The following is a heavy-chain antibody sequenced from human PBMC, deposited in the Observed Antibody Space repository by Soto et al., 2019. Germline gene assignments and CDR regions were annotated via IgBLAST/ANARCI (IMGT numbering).Heavy chain of an antibody. V-gene: IGHV4-30-4*01. CDR1: GGSISSGDYY. CDR2: IYYSGST. CDR3: ARGEGGDLPAAIDY. J-gene: IGHJ4*02. Sequence: SETLSLTCTVSGGSISSGDYYWSWIRQPPGKGLEWIGYIYYSGSTYYNPSLKSRVTISVDTSKNQFSLKLSSVTAADTAVYYCARGEGGDLPAAIDYWGQGTLVTVSS. D-gene: IGHD2-2*01.